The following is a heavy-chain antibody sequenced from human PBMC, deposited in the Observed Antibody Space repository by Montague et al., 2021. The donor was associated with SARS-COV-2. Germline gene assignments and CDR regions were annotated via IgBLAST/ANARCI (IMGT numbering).Heavy chain of an antibody. CDR3: ARSGGVPMD. J-gene: IGHJ4*02. CDR1: GWCNRGQL. V-gene: IGHV4-59*11. D-gene: IGHD3-10*01. Sequence: SETLSLTCTILGWCNRGQLWKWIRLTSGHGLESIGYFGHAGTKKYNPSLKTRVTISGDTSKNQFSLRLTSVTTADTAIYYCARSGGVPMDWGQGSLVTVSS. CDR2: FGHAGTK.